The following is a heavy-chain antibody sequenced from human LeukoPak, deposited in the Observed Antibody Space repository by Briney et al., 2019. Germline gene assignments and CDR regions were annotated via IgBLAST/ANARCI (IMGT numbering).Heavy chain of an antibody. CDR3: AREYYYDSSGYLLGGWFDP. D-gene: IGHD3-22*01. Sequence: PSETLSLTCGVSGGSISSHSWTWIRQPPGKGLEWIGHIHYSWSTIYDSGSTYYNPSLKSRVTISADTSKNQFSLRLSSVTAADTAVYYCAREYYYDSSGYLLGGWFDPWGQGTLVTVSS. V-gene: IGHV4-59*11. CDR1: GGSISSHS. CDR2: IHYSWSTIYDSGST. J-gene: IGHJ5*02.